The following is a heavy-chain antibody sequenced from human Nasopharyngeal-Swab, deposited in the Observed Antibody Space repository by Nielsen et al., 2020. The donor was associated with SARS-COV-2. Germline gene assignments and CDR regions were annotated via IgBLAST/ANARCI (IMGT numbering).Heavy chain of an antibody. CDR1: GSTFSSYS. CDR3: ARDLPGYSSSWSY. CDR2: ISSSSSYI. D-gene: IGHD6-13*01. V-gene: IGHV3-21*01. Sequence: GGSLRLSCAASGSTFSSYSMNWVRQAPGKGLEWVSSISSSSSYIYYADSVKGRFTISRDNAKNSLYLQMNSLRAEDTAVYYCARDLPGYSSSWSYWGQGTLVTVSS. J-gene: IGHJ4*02.